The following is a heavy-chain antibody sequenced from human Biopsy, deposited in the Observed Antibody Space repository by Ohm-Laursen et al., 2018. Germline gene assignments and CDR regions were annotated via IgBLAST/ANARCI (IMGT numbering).Heavy chain of an antibody. CDR3: ARHNRSGYWGLDY. D-gene: IGHD3-22*01. J-gene: IGHJ4*02. CDR2: IYSSGRT. V-gene: IGHV4-4*08. CDR1: GGSLNNHY. Sequence: SETLSLTCSVSGGSLNNHYWSWIRQSPGKGLEWLAYIYSSGRTNYNPSLKSRIIVSVDTSKNQLSLKVTSLTATDTAMYYCARHNRSGYWGLDYWGQGALVTVSA.